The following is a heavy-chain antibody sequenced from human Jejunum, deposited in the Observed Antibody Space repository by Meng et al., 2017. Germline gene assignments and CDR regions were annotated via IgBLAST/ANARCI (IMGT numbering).Heavy chain of an antibody. CDR2: ISGTGGT. V-gene: IGHV3-23*01. CDR3: AQEGYGDNPQIDY. CDR1: GFTFSSYA. D-gene: IGHD4-17*01. Sequence: GESLKISCVASGFTFSSYAMSWVRQAPGQGLEWVSSISGTGGTYYADSVKGRITISRDISRNTLYLQMNSLRAEDTAIYYCAQEGYGDNPQIDYWGQGTLVTVSS. J-gene: IGHJ4*02.